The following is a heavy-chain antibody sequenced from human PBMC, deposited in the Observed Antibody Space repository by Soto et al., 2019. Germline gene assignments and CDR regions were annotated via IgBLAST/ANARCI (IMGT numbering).Heavy chain of an antibody. Sequence: GGSLRLSCAASGFTFSSYSMNWVRQAPGKGLEWVSSISSSSSYIYYADSVKGRFTISRDNAKNSLYLQMNSLRAEDTAVYYCARAGTYGDYVGYYWGQGTLVTVS. CDR3: ARAGTYGDYVGYY. J-gene: IGHJ4*02. V-gene: IGHV3-21*01. CDR2: ISSSSSYI. CDR1: GFTFSSYS. D-gene: IGHD4-17*01.